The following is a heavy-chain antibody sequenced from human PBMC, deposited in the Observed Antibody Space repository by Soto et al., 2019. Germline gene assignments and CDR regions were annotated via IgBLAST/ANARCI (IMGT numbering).Heavy chain of an antibody. CDR2: IIPIFGTA. CDR3: ARQRLSSGWYDY. D-gene: IGHD6-19*01. V-gene: IGHV1-69*06. J-gene: IGHJ4*02. CDR1: GGTFSSYA. Sequence: SVKVSCKASGGTFSSYAISWVRQAPGQGLEWMGGIIPIFGTANYAQKFQGRVTITGDTSASTAYMELSSLRSEDTAVYYCARQRLSSGWYDYWDQGTLVTVSS.